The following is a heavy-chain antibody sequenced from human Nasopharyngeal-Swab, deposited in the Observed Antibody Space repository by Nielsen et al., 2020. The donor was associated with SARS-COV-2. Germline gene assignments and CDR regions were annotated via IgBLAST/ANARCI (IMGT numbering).Heavy chain of an antibody. D-gene: IGHD1-26*01. CDR2: IGAAGNT. V-gene: IGHV3-23*01. Sequence: GESLKISCAASGFTFSSSAISWVRQAPGMGLEWVSVIGAAGNTIYADSVKGRFTISRGNSKNTVYLQMNSLRAEDTAVYYCAKYLGSGSYQAFCDYWGHGTLVTVSS. CDR1: GFTFSSSA. J-gene: IGHJ4*01. CDR3: AKYLGSGSYQAFCDY.